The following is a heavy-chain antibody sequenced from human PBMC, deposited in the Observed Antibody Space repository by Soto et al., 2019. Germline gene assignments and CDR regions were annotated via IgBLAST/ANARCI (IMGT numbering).Heavy chain of an antibody. D-gene: IGHD3-16*01. CDR3: ARDPGYVWGSFGYFDY. Sequence: VRLSCAASGFTFSSYGMHWVRQAPGKGLEWVAVIWYDGSNKYYADSVKGRFTISRDNSKNTLYLQMNSLRAEDTAVYYCARDPGYVWGSFGYFDYWGQGTLVTGSS. CDR2: IWYDGSNK. J-gene: IGHJ4*02. V-gene: IGHV3-33*01. CDR1: GFTFSSYG.